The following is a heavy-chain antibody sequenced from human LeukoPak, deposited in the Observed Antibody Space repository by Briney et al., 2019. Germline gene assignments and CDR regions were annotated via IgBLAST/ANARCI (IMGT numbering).Heavy chain of an antibody. CDR2: IFDSGGTT. Sequence: RGSLRLSSAASRYTFSSYAMTWVRQAPGKGLERVSAIFDSGGTTYYADSVKGRFTISRDNSKNTLYLQMNSLRVADTAVYYCAKPPYCSNWYALNYWGRGTLVSVSS. V-gene: IGHV3-23*01. J-gene: IGHJ4*02. D-gene: IGHD6-13*01. CDR1: RYTFSSYA. CDR3: AKPPYCSNWYALNY.